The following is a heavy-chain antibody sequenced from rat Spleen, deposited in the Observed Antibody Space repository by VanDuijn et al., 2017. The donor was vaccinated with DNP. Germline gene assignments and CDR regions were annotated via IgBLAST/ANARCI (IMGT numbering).Heavy chain of an antibody. CDR3: ARQIYYGYWYFDF. Sequence: EVQLVETGGGLVQPGRSLKLSCVASGFTFSSYWMYWIRQAPGKGLEWVAYIRYDGGSSYYGDSVNGRCTISKDSTTSTLYLQVDSLRSEDTATYYCARQIYYGYWYFDFWGPGTMVTVSS. CDR2: IRYDGGSS. V-gene: IGHV5-58*01. D-gene: IGHD1-6*01. CDR1: GFTFSSYW. J-gene: IGHJ1*01.